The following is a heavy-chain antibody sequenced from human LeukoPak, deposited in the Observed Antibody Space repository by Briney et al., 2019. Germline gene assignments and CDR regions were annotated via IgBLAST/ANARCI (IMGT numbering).Heavy chain of an antibody. V-gene: IGHV3-23*01. CDR1: GFTFSSYS. D-gene: IGHD5-18*01. J-gene: IGHJ6*03. Sequence: GGSLRLSCAASGFTFSSYSMNWVRQAPGKGLEWVSSFSFNGESTYYADSAKGRFTIPRDNSKNTLYLQMNSLRAEDTAVYYCAKGGYSNGRYYYYYYMDVWGEGTTVTVSS. CDR2: FSFNGEST. CDR3: AKGGYSNGRYYYYYYMDV.